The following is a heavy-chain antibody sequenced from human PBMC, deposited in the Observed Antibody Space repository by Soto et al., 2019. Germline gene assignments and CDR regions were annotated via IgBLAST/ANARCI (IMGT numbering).Heavy chain of an antibody. CDR2: ISGSGGST. CDR3: AKAEEGVTMVRGVIVTYYYGLDV. J-gene: IGHJ6*02. V-gene: IGHV3-23*01. D-gene: IGHD3-10*01. CDR1: GFTFSGYA. Sequence: PGGSLRLSCAASGFTFSGYAMGWVRQAPGKGLEWVSAISGSGGSTYYADSVKGRFTISRDNSKNTLYLQMNSLRAEDTAVYYCAKAEEGVTMVRGVIVTYYYGLDVWGQGTRFTVPS.